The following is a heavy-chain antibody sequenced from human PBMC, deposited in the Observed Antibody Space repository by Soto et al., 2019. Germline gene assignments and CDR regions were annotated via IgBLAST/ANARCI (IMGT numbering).Heavy chain of an antibody. V-gene: IGHV3-23*01. CDR3: ASTMVRGVIHYYYYGMDV. Sequence: LRLSCATSVFPFSSYAISWVRQAPGKGLEWVSAISGSGGSTYYADSVKGRFTISRGNSKNTLYLQMNSLRAEDTAVYYCASTMVRGVIHYYYYGMDVWGQGTTVTVSS. J-gene: IGHJ6*02. CDR1: VFPFSSYA. D-gene: IGHD3-10*01. CDR2: ISGSGGST.